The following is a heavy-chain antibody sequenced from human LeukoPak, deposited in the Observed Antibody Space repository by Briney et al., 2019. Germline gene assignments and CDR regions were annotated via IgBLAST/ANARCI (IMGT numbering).Heavy chain of an antibody. CDR3: ARISIAVAGTVDY. Sequence: GGSLRLSCAASGFTFSSYGMYWVRQAPGKGLEWVAFIRYDGSNKYYADSVKGRFTISRDNSKNTLYLQMNSLRAEDTAVYYCARISIAVAGTVDYWGQGTLVTVSS. CDR2: IRYDGSNK. V-gene: IGHV3-30*02. D-gene: IGHD6-19*01. J-gene: IGHJ4*02. CDR1: GFTFSSYG.